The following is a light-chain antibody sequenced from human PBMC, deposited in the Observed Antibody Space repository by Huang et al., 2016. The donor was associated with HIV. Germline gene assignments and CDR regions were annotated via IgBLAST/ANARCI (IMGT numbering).Light chain of an antibody. CDR1: QGISNY. CDR2: AAS. CDR3: QKYNSAPRT. J-gene: IGKJ1*01. V-gene: IGKV1-27*01. Sequence: DIQMTQSPSSLSASVGDRVTITCRASQGISNYLAWYQQKPGKVPKLLLYAASTLQSGLSSRFSGSGSGTDFTLTISSLQPEDVATYYCQKYNSAPRTFGQGTKVEIK.